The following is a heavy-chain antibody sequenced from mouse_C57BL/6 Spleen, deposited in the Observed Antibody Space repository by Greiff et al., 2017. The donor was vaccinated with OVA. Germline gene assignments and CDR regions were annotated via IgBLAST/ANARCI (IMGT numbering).Heavy chain of an antibody. V-gene: IGHV1-80*01. CDR2: IYPGDGDT. D-gene: IGHD1-2*01. Sequence: VQLQQSGAELVKPGASVKISCKASGYAFSSYWMNWVKQRPGKGLEWIGQIYPGDGDTNYNGKFKGKATLTADKSSSTAYMQLSSLTSEDAAVYFCASRPHYYGRTDWYVDVWGTGTTVTVSS. CDR3: ASRPHYYGRTDWYVDV. CDR1: GYAFSSYW. J-gene: IGHJ1*03.